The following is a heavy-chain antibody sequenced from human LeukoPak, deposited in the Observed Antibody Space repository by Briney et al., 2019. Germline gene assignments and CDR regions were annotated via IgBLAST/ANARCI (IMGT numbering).Heavy chain of an antibody. D-gene: IGHD6-13*01. V-gene: IGHV1-2*02. J-gene: IGHJ4*01. CDR2: INPNINGT. CDR3: ARFISRWYGVDY. Sequence: ASVKVSSKASRYTFTGYYIPCVRQAPGQGLEWMGWINPNINGTKYAQKFQGRVTMTGDRSISTAYMELSRLRSDDTVVYYCARFISRWYGVDYWGHGTLVSVSS. CDR1: RYTFTGYY.